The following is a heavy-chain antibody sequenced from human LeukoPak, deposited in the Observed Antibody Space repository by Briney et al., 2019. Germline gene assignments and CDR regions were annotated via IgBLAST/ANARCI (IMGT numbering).Heavy chain of an antibody. D-gene: IGHD3-10*01. CDR3: ANGLVLRTPSYYYYMDV. CDR1: GGTFSSYA. V-gene: IGHV1-69*05. Sequence: ASVKVSCKASGGTFSSYAISWVRQAPGQGLEWMGGIIPIFGTANYAQKFQGRVTITTDESTSTAYMELSSLRSEDTAVYYCANGLVLRTPSYYYYMDVWGKGTTVTVSS. CDR2: IIPIFGTA. J-gene: IGHJ6*03.